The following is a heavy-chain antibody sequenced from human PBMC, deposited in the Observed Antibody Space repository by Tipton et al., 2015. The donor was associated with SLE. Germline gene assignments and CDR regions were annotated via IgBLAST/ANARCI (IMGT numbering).Heavy chain of an antibody. CDR1: GFTVSSNY. CDR3: ASLYSGSYYAFDY. V-gene: IGHV3-53*05. Sequence: SLRLSCAASGFTVSSNYMSWVRQAPGKGLEWVSVIYSGGSTYYADSVKGRFTISRDNSKNTLYLQMNSLRAEDTAVYYCASLYSGSYYAFDYWGQGTLVTVSS. D-gene: IGHD1-26*01. J-gene: IGHJ4*02. CDR2: IYSGGST.